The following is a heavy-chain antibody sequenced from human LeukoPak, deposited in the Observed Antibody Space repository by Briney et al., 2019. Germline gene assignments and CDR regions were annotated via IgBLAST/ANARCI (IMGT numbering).Heavy chain of an antibody. V-gene: IGHV3-11*01. CDR3: ARESPGGYYDAFDI. D-gene: IGHD3-10*01. CDR2: ISSSGSTI. Sequence: GGSLRLSCAASGFTFSDYYMSWIRQAPGKGLEWVSYISSSGSTIYYADSVKGRFTISRDNAKNSLYLQMNSLRAEDTAVYYCARESPGGYYDAFDIWGQGTVVTVSS. J-gene: IGHJ3*02. CDR1: GFTFSDYY.